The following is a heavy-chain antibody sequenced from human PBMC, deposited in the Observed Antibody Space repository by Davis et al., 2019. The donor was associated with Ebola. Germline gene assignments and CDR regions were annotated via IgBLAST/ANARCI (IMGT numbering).Heavy chain of an antibody. V-gene: IGHV5-51*01. D-gene: IGHD2-8*02. J-gene: IGHJ3*02. Sequence: GESLKISCKGSGNSFTSFWIGWVRQMPGKGLEWMGIIYTGDSDTRYRPSFRGQVTISADKSIKTAFLQWSSLKASDTAMYYCASLRRTITGMDDGFDIWGQGTMVTVSS. CDR1: GNSFTSFW. CDR3: ASLRRTITGMDDGFDI. CDR2: IYTGDSDT.